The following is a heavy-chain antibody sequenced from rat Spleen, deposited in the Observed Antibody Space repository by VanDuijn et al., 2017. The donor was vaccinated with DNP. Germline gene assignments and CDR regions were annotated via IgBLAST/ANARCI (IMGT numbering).Heavy chain of an antibody. D-gene: IGHD1-11*01. V-gene: IGHV5-31*01. CDR1: GFIFSNYW. CDR2: ISNAGDNT. CDR3: ATGATEGFPY. J-gene: IGHJ3*01. Sequence: EVQLVESGGGPVQPGRSLKLSCVASGFIFSNYWMTWIRQAPGKGLEWVASISNAGDNTYYSDSVKGRFTISRDNARSTLYLQIDSLRSEDTATYYCATGATEGFPYWGQGTLVTVSS.